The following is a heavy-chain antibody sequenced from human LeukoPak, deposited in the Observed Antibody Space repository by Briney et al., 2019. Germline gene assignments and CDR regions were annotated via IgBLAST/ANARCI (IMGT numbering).Heavy chain of an antibody. Sequence: GGSLRLSCAASGFTFSSYGMHWVRQAPGKGLEWVAVIWYDGSNKDYADSVKGRFTISRDNSKNTLYLQMNRLRAEDTAVYYCAKDPPNYDFWSGHPAWFDPWGQGTLVTVSS. CDR2: IWYDGSNK. V-gene: IGHV3-33*06. D-gene: IGHD3-3*01. CDR3: AKDPPNYDFWSGHPAWFDP. CDR1: GFTFSSYG. J-gene: IGHJ5*02.